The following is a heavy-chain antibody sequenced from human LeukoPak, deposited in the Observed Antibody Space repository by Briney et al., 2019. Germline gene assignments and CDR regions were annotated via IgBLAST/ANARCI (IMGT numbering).Heavy chain of an antibody. D-gene: IGHD1-26*01. CDR3: AKDHPIVGASRIFDY. V-gene: IGHV3-21*01. CDR2: ISSSSTGI. CDR1: GFTFSSYS. Sequence: GGSLRLSCEASGFTFSSYSMSWVRQAPGKGLEWVSIISSSSTGIFSADAMKGRFTISRDNAKNSLYLEMTSLRAEDTAVYYCAKDHPIVGASRIFDYWGQGTLVTVSS. J-gene: IGHJ4*02.